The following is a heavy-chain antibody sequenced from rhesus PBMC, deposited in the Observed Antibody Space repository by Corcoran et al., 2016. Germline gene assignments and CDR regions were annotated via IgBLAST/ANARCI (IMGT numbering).Heavy chain of an antibody. CDR1: GGYISSNY. CDR2: ISGSGGTT. J-gene: IGHJ4*01. D-gene: IGHD3-3*01. Sequence: QLQLQESGPGLVKPSETLSLTCVVSGGYISSNYWSSIRQPPGKVLEWIVRISGSGGTTYDNPSLKSQVSISPDTSKNQFSLKLSSVTAADTAVYYCARDPSGPYNFWSGYTFDYWGQGVLVTVSS. CDR3: ARDPSGPYNFWSGYTFDY. V-gene: IGHV4-173*01.